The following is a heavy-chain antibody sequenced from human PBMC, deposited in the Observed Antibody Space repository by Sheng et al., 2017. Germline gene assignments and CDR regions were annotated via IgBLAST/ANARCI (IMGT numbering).Heavy chain of an antibody. CDR3: ARGGYQPLFIYYGMDV. D-gene: IGHD2-2*01. J-gene: IGHJ6*02. Sequence: QVQLQQWGAGLLKPSETLSLTCAVYGWSFSGYYWSWIRQPPREGAWSGLGKVNHSGSTNYNPSLKSRVTISVDTSKNQFSLKLSSVTAADTAVYYCARGGYQPLFIYYGMDVWGQGTTVTVSS. V-gene: IGHV4-34*01. CDR2: VNHSGST. CDR1: GWSFSGYY.